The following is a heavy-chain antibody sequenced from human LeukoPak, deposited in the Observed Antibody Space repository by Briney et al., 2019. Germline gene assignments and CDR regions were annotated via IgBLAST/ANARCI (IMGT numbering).Heavy chain of an antibody. J-gene: IGHJ4*02. CDR2: INSDGINT. Sequence: PGGSLRLSCAASGFTFSNYWMHWVRQAPGKGLVWVSRINSDGINTSYADSVKGRFTISRDNSKNTLYLQMNSLRAEDTAVYYCATLTGTTSYWGQGTLVTVSS. CDR1: GFTFSNYW. CDR3: ATLTGTTSY. V-gene: IGHV3-74*01. D-gene: IGHD1-7*01.